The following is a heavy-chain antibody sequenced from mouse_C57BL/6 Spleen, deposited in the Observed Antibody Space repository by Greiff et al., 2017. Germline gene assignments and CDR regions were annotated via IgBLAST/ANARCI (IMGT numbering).Heavy chain of an antibody. Sequence: VQLQQPGAELVKPGASVKLSCKASGYTFTSYWMHWVKQRPGQGLEWIGMIHPNSGSTNYNEKFKSKATLTVDKSSSTAYMQLSSLTSEDSAVYYCARSGNYLRYYYAMDYWGQGTSVTVSS. CDR3: ARSGNYLRYYYAMDY. CDR1: GYTFTSYW. J-gene: IGHJ4*01. D-gene: IGHD2-1*01. CDR2: IHPNSGST. V-gene: IGHV1-64*01.